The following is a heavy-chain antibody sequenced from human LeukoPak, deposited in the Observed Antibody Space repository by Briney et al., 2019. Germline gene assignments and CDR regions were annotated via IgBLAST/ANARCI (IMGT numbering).Heavy chain of an antibody. Sequence: SETLSLTCNVSGDSITSGGFYWAWIRQSPGKGLEWIGNVYYSGSTQYNPSLKGRVTISMDMPKNQFSLNLNSVSVTDTAIYYCARRDYAAWSDPWGQGTLVTVSS. V-gene: IGHV4-39*01. D-gene: IGHD4/OR15-4a*01. CDR1: GDSITSGGFY. CDR3: ARRDYAAWSDP. CDR2: VYYSGST. J-gene: IGHJ5*02.